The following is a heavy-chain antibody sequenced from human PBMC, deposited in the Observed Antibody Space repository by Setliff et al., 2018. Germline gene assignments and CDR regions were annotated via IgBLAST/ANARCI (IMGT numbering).Heavy chain of an antibody. V-gene: IGHV1-2*02. CDR3: AKQGDLAFDY. CDR2: IDPKSGRT. D-gene: IGHD3-16*01. Sequence: WASVKVSCKTSGYPFVGYFIYWMRQAPGQGLEWVGWIDPKSGRTKYAVKFQGRVTMTRDTSSSTIYMEVNSLTSDDTAVYSCAKQGDLAFDYWGQGTQVTVSS. CDR1: GYPFVGYF. J-gene: IGHJ4*02.